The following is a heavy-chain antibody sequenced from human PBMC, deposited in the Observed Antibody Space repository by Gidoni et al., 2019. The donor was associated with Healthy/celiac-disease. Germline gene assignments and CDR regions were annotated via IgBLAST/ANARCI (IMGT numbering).Heavy chain of an antibody. V-gene: IGHV3-30*18. CDR2: ISYDGSNK. CDR1: GCPFSSYG. J-gene: IGHJ3*02. CDR3: AKDRGYRVAFDI. Sequence: QVQMVEPGGGVVHPGRSLSRSCAAPGCPFSSYGMHWVRQAPGKGLEWVAVISYDGSNKYYADSVKGRFTISRDNSKNTLYLQMNSLRAEDTAVYYCAKDRGYRVAFDIWGRGTMVTVSS. D-gene: IGHD6-13*01.